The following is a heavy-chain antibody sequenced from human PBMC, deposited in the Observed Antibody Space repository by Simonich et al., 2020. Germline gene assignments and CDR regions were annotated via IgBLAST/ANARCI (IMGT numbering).Heavy chain of an antibody. CDR2: ISSSSSYI. Sequence: EVQLVESGGGLVKPGGSLRLSCAASGFTFSSYSMNWVRQAPGKGLEWVSSISSSSSYIYYADYVKGRFTISRDNAKNSLYLQMNSLRAEDTAVYYCAGGVYCSSTSCSTYYYYGMDVWGQGTTVTVSS. J-gene: IGHJ6*02. D-gene: IGHD2-2*01. V-gene: IGHV3-21*01. CDR3: AGGVYCSSTSCSTYYYYGMDV. CDR1: GFTFSSYS.